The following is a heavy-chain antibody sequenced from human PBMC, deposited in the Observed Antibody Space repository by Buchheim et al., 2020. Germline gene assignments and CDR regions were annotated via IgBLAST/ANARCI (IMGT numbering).Heavy chain of an antibody. CDR2: ISYDGSNK. CDR1: GFTFSSYA. CDR3: AREDSYYYGMDV. V-gene: IGHV3-30-3*01. J-gene: IGHJ6*02. Sequence: QVQLVESGGGVVQPGRSLRLSCAASGFTFSSYAMHWVRQAPGKGLEWVAVISYDGSNKYYADSVKGRFTISRDNSKNTLSLQMNSLRAEDTAVYYCAREDSYYYGMDVWGQGTT. D-gene: IGHD3-22*01.